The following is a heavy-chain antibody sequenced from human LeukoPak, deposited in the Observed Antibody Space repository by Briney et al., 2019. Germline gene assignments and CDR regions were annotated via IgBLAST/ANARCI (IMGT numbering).Heavy chain of an antibody. D-gene: IGHD3-22*01. Sequence: PSETLSLTCTVSGGSISSSSYYWGWLRQPPGKGLEGIGSIYYSGSTYYNPSLKSRVTISVDTSKNQFSLKLSSVTAADTAVYYCARQVIVVVITTGIDPWGQGTLVTVSS. CDR1: GGSISSSSYY. J-gene: IGHJ5*02. CDR2: IYYSGST. V-gene: IGHV4-39*01. CDR3: ARQVIVVVITTGIDP.